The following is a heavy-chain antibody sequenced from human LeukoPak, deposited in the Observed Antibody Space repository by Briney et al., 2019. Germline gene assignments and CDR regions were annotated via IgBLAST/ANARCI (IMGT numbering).Heavy chain of an antibody. CDR3: ASLTVTGGSLSDY. D-gene: IGHD2-15*01. V-gene: IGHV3-48*03. CDR2: ISNSGSSK. Sequence: GGSLRLSCVASGFTFSNYDMNWVRQVPGKGLEWVSYISNSGSSKYYVDSVKGRFTISRDNAKNSLYLQINSQRAEDTAVYYCASLTVTGGSLSDYWGQGSLVTVSS. J-gene: IGHJ4*02. CDR1: GFTFSNYD.